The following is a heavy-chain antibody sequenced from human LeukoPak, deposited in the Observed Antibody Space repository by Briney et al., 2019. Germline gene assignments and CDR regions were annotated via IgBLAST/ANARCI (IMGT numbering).Heavy chain of an antibody. CDR2: INPNSGAT. CDR1: GYTFTGYY. CDR3: ARGRDWNYLY. J-gene: IGHJ4*02. Sequence: ASVKVSCKASGYTFTGYYIHWMRQAPGQGLEWMGRINPNSGATNYAQKFQRRVTMTRDTSISTAYMDLSSLTSDDTAVYYCARGRDWNYLYWGQGTLVTVSS. D-gene: IGHD1-7*01. V-gene: IGHV1-2*06.